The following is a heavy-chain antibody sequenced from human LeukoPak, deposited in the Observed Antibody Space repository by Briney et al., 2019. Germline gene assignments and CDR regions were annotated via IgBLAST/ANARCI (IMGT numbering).Heavy chain of an antibody. CDR1: GGSISSYY. CDR2: IYYSGST. V-gene: IGHV4-59*01. D-gene: IGHD5-12*01. CDR3: ARGSSGYDLPDY. Sequence: SETLSLTCTVSGGSISSYYWSWIRQPPGKGLEWIGYIYYSGSTNYNPSLKSRVTVSVDTSKKQLSLKLSSVPAADTAVYFCARGSSGYDLPDYWGQGTLVTVSS. J-gene: IGHJ4*02.